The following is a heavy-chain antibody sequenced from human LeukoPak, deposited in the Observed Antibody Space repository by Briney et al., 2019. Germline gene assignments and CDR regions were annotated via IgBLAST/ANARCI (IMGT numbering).Heavy chain of an antibody. J-gene: IGHJ4*02. CDR3: ARGRGYSSGWYSH. CDR2: IYYSGST. CDR1: GGSISSYY. V-gene: IGHV4-59*01. Sequence: SETPSLTLTVSGGSISSYYWSLIRQPPRKGPEWIGYIYYSGSTNYNPSLKSRVTISVDTSKNQFSLKLSSVTAADTAVYYCARGRGYSSGWYSHWGQGTLVTVSS. D-gene: IGHD6-19*01.